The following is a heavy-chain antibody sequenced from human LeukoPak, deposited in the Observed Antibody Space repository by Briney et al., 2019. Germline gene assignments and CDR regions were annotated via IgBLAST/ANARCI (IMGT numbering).Heavy chain of an antibody. D-gene: IGHD3-10*01. CDR1: GGSISSYY. J-gene: IGHJ4*02. CDR3: ARLFGDYVDY. Sequence: PSETLSLTCTDSGGSISSYYWSWIRQPPGKGLEWIGYIYYSGSTNYNPSLKSRVTISVDTSKNQFSLKLSSVTAADTAVYYCARLFGDYVDYWGQGTLVTVSS. V-gene: IGHV4-59*08. CDR2: IYYSGST.